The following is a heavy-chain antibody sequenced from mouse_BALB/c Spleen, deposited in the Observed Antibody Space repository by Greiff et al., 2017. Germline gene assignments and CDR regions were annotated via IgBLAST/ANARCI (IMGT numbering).Heavy chain of an antibody. D-gene: IGHD2-12*01. CDR2: ISSGSSTI. CDR3: ARGVYDGAWFAY. CDR1: GFTFSSFG. V-gene: IGHV5-17*02. Sequence: EVKLVESGGGLVQPGGSRKLSCAASGFTFSSFGMHWVRQAPEKGLEWVAYISSGSSTIYYADTVKGRFTISRDNPKNTLFLQMTSLRSEDTAMYYCARGVYDGAWFAYWGQGTLVTVSA. J-gene: IGHJ3*01.